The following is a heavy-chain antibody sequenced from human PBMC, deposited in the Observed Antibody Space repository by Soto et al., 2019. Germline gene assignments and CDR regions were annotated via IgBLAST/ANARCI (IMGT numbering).Heavy chain of an antibody. J-gene: IGHJ3*02. Sequence: SETLSLTCTVSGGSISSYYWSWIRQPPGKGLEWIGYIYYSGSTNYNPSLKSRVTISVDTSKNQFSLKLSSVTAADTAVYYCARHLEVGSKIRFFSIKNAFDIWGQGTMVTVSS. CDR2: IYYSGST. CDR3: ARHLEVGSKIRFFSIKNAFDI. CDR1: GGSISSYY. D-gene: IGHD3-3*01. V-gene: IGHV4-59*08.